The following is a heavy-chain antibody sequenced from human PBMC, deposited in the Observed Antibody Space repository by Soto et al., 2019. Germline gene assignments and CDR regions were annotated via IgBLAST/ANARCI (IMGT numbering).Heavy chain of an antibody. J-gene: IGHJ6*03. D-gene: IGHD3-10*01. CDR1: GGSFSGYY. V-gene: IGHV4-34*01. Sequence: SETLSLTCAVYGGSFSGYYWSWIRQPPGKGLEWIGEINHSGSTNYNPSLKSRVTISVDTSKNQFSLKLSSVTAADTAVYYCARIKFKVRRTATFGERGNIDDGYYYYMDVWGKGTTVTVSS. CDR3: ARIKFKVRRTATFGERGNIDDGYYYYMDV. CDR2: INHSGST.